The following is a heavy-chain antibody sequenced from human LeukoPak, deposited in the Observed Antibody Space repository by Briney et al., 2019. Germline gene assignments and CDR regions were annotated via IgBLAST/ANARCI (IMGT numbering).Heavy chain of an antibody. Sequence: GGSLRLSCAASGFTFSSYAMSWVRQAPGKGLEWVSAISGSGGSTYYADSVKGRFTISRDNSKNTLYLQMNSLRAADTAVYYCAKVLGYGSGSLYYYYYGMDVWGQGTTVTVSS. J-gene: IGHJ6*02. CDR2: ISGSGGST. CDR1: GFTFSSYA. V-gene: IGHV3-23*01. CDR3: AKVLGYGSGSLYYYYYGMDV. D-gene: IGHD3-10*01.